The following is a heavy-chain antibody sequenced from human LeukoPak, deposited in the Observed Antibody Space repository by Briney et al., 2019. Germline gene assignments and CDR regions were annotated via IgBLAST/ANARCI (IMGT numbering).Heavy chain of an antibody. J-gene: IGHJ4*02. Sequence: PGGSLRLSCAASGFTFSSYAMSWVRQAPGEGLEWVSAISGSGGSTYYADSVKGRFTISRDNSKNTLYLQMNSLRAEDTAVYYCAKDWAPVVPAARPSFDYWGQGTLVTVSS. CDR3: AKDWAPVVPAARPSFDY. CDR1: GFTFSSYA. D-gene: IGHD2-2*01. CDR2: ISGSGGST. V-gene: IGHV3-23*01.